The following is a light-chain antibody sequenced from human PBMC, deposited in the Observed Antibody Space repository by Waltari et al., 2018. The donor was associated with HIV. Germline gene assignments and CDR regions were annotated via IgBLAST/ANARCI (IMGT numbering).Light chain of an antibody. CDR1: ISNIGSKT. CDR3: AAWDDSLNSYV. CDR2: RDV. V-gene: IGLV1-44*01. J-gene: IGLJ1*01. Sequence: QSLLTQSPSASGTPGQRVIISCSGTISNIGSKTVNWYRQLPGTAPKLLIYRDVKRPSGVPDRFSGSKSGTSASLAISGLQSEDEADYYCAAWDDSLNSYVFGPGTKVTVL.